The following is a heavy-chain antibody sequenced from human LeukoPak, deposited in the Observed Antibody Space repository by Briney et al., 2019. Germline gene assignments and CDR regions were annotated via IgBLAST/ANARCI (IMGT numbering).Heavy chain of an antibody. V-gene: IGHV3-23*01. D-gene: IGHD3-22*01. CDR1: GFTLSSYE. CDR2: IDYSGDSP. CDR3: ATLPYYYDSSGSYYFDY. Sequence: PGGSLRLSCTGSGFTLSSYEMTWIRQAPGKGLEWVSSIDYSGDSPYYADSVKGRFTMSRDNSKNTLYLQMNSLRVEDTAVYYCATLPYYYDSSGSYYFDYWGQGTLVTVPS. J-gene: IGHJ4*02.